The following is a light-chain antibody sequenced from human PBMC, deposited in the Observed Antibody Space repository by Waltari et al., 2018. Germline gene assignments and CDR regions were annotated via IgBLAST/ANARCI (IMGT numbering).Light chain of an antibody. CDR2: GNN. V-gene: IGLV1-47*02. J-gene: IGLJ1*01. Sequence: QSVLTQPPSASGTPGQRVTISCSGSSSNIGSNYVYWYQQIPGTAPKLLFYGNNQRPAGVPDRFSVSKSGTSASRAIRGLRSEDEADYYCAAWDDSLSGSYVFGPGTKVTIL. CDR3: AAWDDSLSGSYV. CDR1: SSNIGSNY.